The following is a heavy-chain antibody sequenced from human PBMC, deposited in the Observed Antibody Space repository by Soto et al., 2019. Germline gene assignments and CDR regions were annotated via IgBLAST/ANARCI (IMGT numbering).Heavy chain of an antibody. CDR1: GGSISDHY. V-gene: IGHV4-59*11. J-gene: IGHJ5*02. CDR3: AREKAEWFGDLLPHAWLEP. CDR2: IFYTGYT. D-gene: IGHD3-10*01. Sequence: SETLSLTCTVSGGSISDHYWSWIRQPPGKGLEWIGYIFYTGYTTYNPSLKSRATISLDTSRNQFSLRLSSVTAADTAVYYCAREKAEWFGDLLPHAWLEPWSQGTLVT.